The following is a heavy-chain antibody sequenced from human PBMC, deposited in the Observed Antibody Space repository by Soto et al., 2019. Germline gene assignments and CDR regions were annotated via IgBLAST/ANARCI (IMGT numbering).Heavy chain of an antibody. CDR1: GGSISSGGYY. V-gene: IGHV4-31*03. Sequence: LSLTCTVSGGSISSGGYYWSWIRQHPGGGLDGLGCIYYSGSTYYNPSLKSRVTISVDTSKNQFSLKLSSVTAADTAVYYCARVHYDFWSGYSPYYFDYWGQGTPVTVSS. J-gene: IGHJ4*02. CDR3: ARVHYDFWSGYSPYYFDY. CDR2: IYYSGST. D-gene: IGHD3-3*01.